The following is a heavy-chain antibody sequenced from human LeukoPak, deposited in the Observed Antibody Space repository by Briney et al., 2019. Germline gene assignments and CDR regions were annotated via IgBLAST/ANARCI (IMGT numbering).Heavy chain of an antibody. J-gene: IGHJ4*02. CDR2: IIPILGIA. D-gene: IGHD2-21*01. CDR1: GGTFSSYT. CDR3: AYRGGDCYATRDFDY. Sequence: SVKVSCKASGGTFSSYTISWVRQAPGQGLEWMGRIIPILGIANYAQKFQGRVTITADKSTSTAYMELSSLRSEDTAVYYCAYRGGDCYATRDFDYWGQGTLVTVSS. V-gene: IGHV1-69*02.